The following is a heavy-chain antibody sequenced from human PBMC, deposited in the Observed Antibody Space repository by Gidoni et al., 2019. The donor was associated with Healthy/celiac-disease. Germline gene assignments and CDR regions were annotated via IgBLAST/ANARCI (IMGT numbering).Heavy chain of an antibody. Sequence: QITLKESGPTLVKPTQTLTLTCTFSGFSLSTSGVGVGWIRQPPGKALEWLALIYWDDDKRYSPSLKSRLTITKDTSKNQVVLTMTNMDPVDTATYYCAHSPYYDSSGPDAFDIWGQGTMVTVSS. CDR2: IYWDDDK. D-gene: IGHD3-22*01. CDR3: AHSPYYDSSGPDAFDI. J-gene: IGHJ3*02. CDR1: GFSLSTSGVG. V-gene: IGHV2-5*02.